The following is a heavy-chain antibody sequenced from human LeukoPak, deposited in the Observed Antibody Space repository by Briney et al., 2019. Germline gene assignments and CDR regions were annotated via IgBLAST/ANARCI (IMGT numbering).Heavy chain of an antibody. D-gene: IGHD3-3*01. V-gene: IGHV1-2*02. CDR2: INPNSGGT. CDR1: GYTFIDCY. CDR3: ARDQGTLRFLEWRFDY. Sequence: ASVKVSCKASGYTFIDCYMHWVRQAPGHGLEWMGWINPNSGGTNYALKFQGRVTMTRDTSINTAYLELSRLRSDDTAVYYCARDQGTLRFLEWRFDYWGQGTLVTVSS. J-gene: IGHJ4*02.